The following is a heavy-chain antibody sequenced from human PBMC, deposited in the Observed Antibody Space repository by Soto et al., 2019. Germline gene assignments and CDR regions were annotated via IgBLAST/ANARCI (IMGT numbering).Heavy chain of an antibody. CDR1: GGSISSSNW. D-gene: IGHD2-15*01. CDR2: IYHSGST. Sequence: PSETLSLTCTVSGGSISSSNWWSWVRQPPGKGLEWIGEIYHSGSTNYNPSLKSRVTISVDKSKNQFSLKLSSVTAADTAVYYCARDPVDGYSFFDYWGQGILVTVSS. CDR3: ARDPVDGYSFFDY. J-gene: IGHJ4*02. V-gene: IGHV4-4*02.